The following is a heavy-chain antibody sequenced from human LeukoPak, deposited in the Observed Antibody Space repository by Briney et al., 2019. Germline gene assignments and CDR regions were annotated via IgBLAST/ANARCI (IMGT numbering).Heavy chain of an antibody. D-gene: IGHD5-18*01. J-gene: IGHJ4*02. V-gene: IGHV1-69*06. Sequence: GALVKVSCKASGGTFSSYAISWVRQAPGQGLEWMGGIIPIFGTANYAQKFQGRVTITADKSTSTAYMELSSLRSEDTAVYYCAADYEQEYSYGYVHYWGQGTLVTVSS. CDR3: AADYEQEYSYGYVHY. CDR2: IIPIFGTA. CDR1: GGTFSSYA.